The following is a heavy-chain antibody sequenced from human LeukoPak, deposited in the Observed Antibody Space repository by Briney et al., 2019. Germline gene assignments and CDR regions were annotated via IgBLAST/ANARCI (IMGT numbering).Heavy chain of an antibody. CDR2: FDPEDGET. CDR1: GYTLTELS. D-gene: IGHD3-10*01. V-gene: IGHV1-24*01. Sequence: ASVKASCKVSGYTLTELSMHWVRQAPGKGLEWMGGFDPEDGETIYAQKFQGRVTMTEDTSTDTAYMELSSPRSEDTAVYYCATELRPITMVRGASWNYWGQGTLVTVSS. J-gene: IGHJ4*02. CDR3: ATELRPITMVRGASWNY.